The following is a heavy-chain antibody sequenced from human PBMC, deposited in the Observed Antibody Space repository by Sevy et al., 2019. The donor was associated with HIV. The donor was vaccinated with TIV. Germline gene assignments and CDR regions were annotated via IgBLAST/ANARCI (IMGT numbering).Heavy chain of an antibody. CDR1: GYTFTSYD. Sequence: ASVKVSCKASGYTFTSYDINWVRQATGQGLEWMGWMNPNSGNTGYAQKFQGRVTMTRNTSISTAYMELSSLRSEDTAVYYCAKTADYDSSGYYYRFDFSGHGTLVTVSS. CDR2: MNPNSGNT. V-gene: IGHV1-8*01. J-gene: IGHJ4*01. CDR3: AKTADYDSSGYYYRFDF. D-gene: IGHD3-22*01.